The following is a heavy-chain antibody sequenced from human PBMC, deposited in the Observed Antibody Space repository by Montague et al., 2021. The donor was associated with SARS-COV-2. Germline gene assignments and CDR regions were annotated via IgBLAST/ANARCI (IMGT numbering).Heavy chain of an antibody. V-gene: IGHV6-1*01. CDR1: RDSVSSNSAA. Sequence: CAISRDSVSSNSAAWNWIRQSPSRGLEWLGRTYYRSKWYNDYAVSVKSRITINPDTSKNQFSLQLNSVTPEDTAVYYCARGLWFGELLYYYYYYGMDVWGQGTTVTVSS. CDR2: TYYRSKWYN. D-gene: IGHD3-10*01. CDR3: ARGLWFGELLYYYYYYGMDV. J-gene: IGHJ6*02.